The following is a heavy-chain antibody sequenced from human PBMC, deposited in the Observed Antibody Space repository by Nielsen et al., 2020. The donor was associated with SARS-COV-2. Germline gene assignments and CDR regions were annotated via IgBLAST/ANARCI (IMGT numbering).Heavy chain of an antibody. CDR1: GGSISTYY. J-gene: IGHJ5*02. V-gene: IGHV4-59*01. CDR2: IYYSGST. Sequence: SETLSLTCTVSGGSISTYYWNWIRQPPGKGLEWIGYIYYSGSTNYNPSLKSRVTISVDTSKNQFSLKLSSVTAADTTVYYCARGVDSGSQVGFDPWGQGTLVTVSS. D-gene: IGHD1-26*01. CDR3: ARGVDSGSQVGFDP.